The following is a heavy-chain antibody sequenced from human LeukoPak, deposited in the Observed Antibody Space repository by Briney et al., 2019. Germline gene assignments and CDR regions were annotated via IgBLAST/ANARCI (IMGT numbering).Heavy chain of an antibody. CDR1: GYTFTGYY. Sequence: GASVKVSCKASGYTFTGYYMHWVRQAPGQGLEWMGWINPNSGGTNYAQKFQGWVTMTRDTSISTAYMELSRLRSDDTAVYYCARDPQRGGDYVPPHWGQGTLVTVSS. D-gene: IGHD3-16*01. CDR2: INPNSGGT. V-gene: IGHV1-2*04. J-gene: IGHJ1*01. CDR3: ARDPQRGGDYVPPH.